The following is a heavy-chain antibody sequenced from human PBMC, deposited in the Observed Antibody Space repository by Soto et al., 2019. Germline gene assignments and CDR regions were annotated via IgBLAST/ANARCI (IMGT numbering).Heavy chain of an antibody. CDR2: ISYDGSNK. J-gene: IGHJ4*02. CDR3: AKVPYSSSSPQIAVAGTGVDY. D-gene: IGHD6-19*01. CDR1: GFTFSSYG. V-gene: IGHV3-30*18. Sequence: QPGGSLRLSCAASGFTFSSYGMHWVRQAPGKGLEWVAVISYDGSNKYYADSVKGRFTISRDNSKNTLYLQMNSLRAEDTAVYYCAKVPYSSSSPQIAVAGTGVDYWGQGTLVTVSS.